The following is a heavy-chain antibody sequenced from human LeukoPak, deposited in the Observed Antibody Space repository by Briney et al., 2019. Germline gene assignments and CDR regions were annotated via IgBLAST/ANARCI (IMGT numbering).Heavy chain of an antibody. CDR2: VSDSFNK. Sequence: GGSLRLSCAASGFTFSIYTMNWVRQAPGKGLEWVSTVSDSFNKHYSDSVKGRFTISRDNAGNSLYLQMNSLRDEDTAVYYCARDGLHTAHFDYWGQGTLVTVSS. CDR3: ARDGLHTAHFDY. CDR1: GFTFSIYT. J-gene: IGHJ4*02. V-gene: IGHV3-48*02. D-gene: IGHD2-21*01.